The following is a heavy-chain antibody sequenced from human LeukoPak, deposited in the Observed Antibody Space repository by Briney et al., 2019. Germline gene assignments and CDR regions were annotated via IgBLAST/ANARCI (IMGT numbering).Heavy chain of an antibody. V-gene: IGHV3-9*01. D-gene: IGHD3-10*01. CDR3: AKDMRLLWFGELEY. J-gene: IGHJ4*02. Sequence: GRSLRLSCAASGFTFDDYAMHWVRQAPGKGLEWVSGISWNSGIIGYAVSVKGRFTISRDNAKNSLYLQMNSLRAEDTALYYCAKDMRLLWFGELEYWGQGTLVTVSS. CDR1: GFTFDDYA. CDR2: ISWNSGII.